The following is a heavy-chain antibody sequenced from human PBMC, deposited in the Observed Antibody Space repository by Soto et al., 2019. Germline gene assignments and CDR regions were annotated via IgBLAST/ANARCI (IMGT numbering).Heavy chain of an antibody. CDR2: MNPGSGDT. CDR3: ARMETFCSLNWFDP. J-gene: IGHJ5*02. V-gene: IGHV1-8*01. CDR1: GYSLPNND. Sequence: ASVTVSFKASGYSLPNNDGSWLRQATGQGREWMGWMNPGSGDTGYAQKFQGRVTMTRDIYIATAYMELSSLRSDDTAIYYCARMETFCSLNWFDPWGQGTLVTVSS. D-gene: IGHD3-10*02.